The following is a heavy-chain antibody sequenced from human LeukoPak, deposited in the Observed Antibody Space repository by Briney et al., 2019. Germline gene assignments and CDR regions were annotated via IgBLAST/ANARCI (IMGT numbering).Heavy chain of an antibody. CDR2: IIPIFGTA. CDR3: ATVVLVDRGFFYFDY. V-gene: IGHV1-69*06. J-gene: IGHJ4*02. CDR1: GGTFSSYA. D-gene: IGHD2-2*01. Sequence: GASVKVSCKASGGTFSSYAISWVRQAPGQGLEWMGGIIPIFGTANYAQKFQGRVTMTEDTSTDTAYMELSSLRSEDTAVYYCATVVLVDRGFFYFDYWGQGTLVTVSS.